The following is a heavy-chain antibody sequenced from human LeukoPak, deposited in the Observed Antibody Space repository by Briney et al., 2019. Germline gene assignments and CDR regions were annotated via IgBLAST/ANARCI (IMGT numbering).Heavy chain of an antibody. CDR3: AREIHAIVVVPAAQPYYYYGMDV. Sequence: SQTLSLTCAISGDSVSSNSAAWNWIRQSPSRGLEWLGRTYYRSKWYNDYAVSVKSRITINPDTSKNQFSLQLNSVTPEDTAVYYCAREIHAIVVVPAAQPYYYYGMDVWGQGTTVTVSS. V-gene: IGHV6-1*01. D-gene: IGHD2-2*01. CDR2: TYYRSKWYN. J-gene: IGHJ6*02. CDR1: GDSVSSNSAA.